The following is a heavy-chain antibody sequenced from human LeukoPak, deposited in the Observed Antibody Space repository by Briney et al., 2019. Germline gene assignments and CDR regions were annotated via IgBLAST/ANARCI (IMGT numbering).Heavy chain of an antibody. Sequence: ASVKVSCKASGYTFSSYAISWVRQAPGKGLEWMGRIIPIFGTANYAQKFQGRVTITTDESTSTAYMELSSLRSEDTAVYYCASTHTYYYYYMDVWGKGTSVTVSS. V-gene: IGHV1-69*05. J-gene: IGHJ6*03. CDR3: ASTHTYYYYYMDV. CDR2: IIPIFGTA. CDR1: GYTFSSYA.